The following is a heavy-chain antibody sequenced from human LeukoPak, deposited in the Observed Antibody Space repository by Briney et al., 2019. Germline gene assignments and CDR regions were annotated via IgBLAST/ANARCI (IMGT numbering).Heavy chain of an antibody. D-gene: IGHD3-22*01. CDR3: ARAGAYYYDSSGYRTHDY. CDR1: GYTFTSYG. CDR2: ISAYNGNT. V-gene: IGHV1-18*01. Sequence: ASVKVSCKASGYTFTSYGISWVRQAPGQGLEWMGWISAYNGNTNYAQKLQGRVTMTTDTSTSTAYMELRSLRSDDTAVYYCARAGAYYYDSSGYRTHDYWGQGTLVTVSS. J-gene: IGHJ4*02.